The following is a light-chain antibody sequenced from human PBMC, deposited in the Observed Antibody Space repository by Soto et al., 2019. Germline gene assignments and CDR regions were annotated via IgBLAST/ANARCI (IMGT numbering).Light chain of an antibody. Sequence: QSVLTQPASVSGSPGQSIAISCTGSSSDVGAYNYVSWFQQHPGKAPKLMIYDVGSRPSGVSNRFSGSKSGNTASLTISGLQAEDEADYYCSSYTTTTTYVFGTGTKVTVL. CDR3: SSYTTTTTYV. CDR2: DVG. CDR1: SSDVGAYNY. J-gene: IGLJ1*01. V-gene: IGLV2-14*03.